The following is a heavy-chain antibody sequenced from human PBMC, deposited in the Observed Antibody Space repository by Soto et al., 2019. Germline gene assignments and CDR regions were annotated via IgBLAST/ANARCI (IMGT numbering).Heavy chain of an antibody. CDR1: GGSISSGGYY. J-gene: IGHJ4*02. Sequence: SETLSLTCTVSGGSISSGGYYWSWIRQHPGKGLEWIGYIYYSGSTYYNPSLESRVTISVDTSKNQFSLKLSSVTAADTAVYYCARTRTQEESYYYGSGSSHYFDYWGQGTLVTVSS. V-gene: IGHV4-31*03. CDR2: IYYSGST. CDR3: ARTRTQEESYYYGSGSSHYFDY. D-gene: IGHD3-10*01.